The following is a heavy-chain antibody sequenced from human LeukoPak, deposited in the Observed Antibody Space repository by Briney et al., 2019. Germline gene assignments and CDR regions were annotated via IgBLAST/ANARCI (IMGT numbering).Heavy chain of an antibody. J-gene: IGHJ4*02. V-gene: IGHV1-2*02. CDR2: INPNSGGT. Sequence: ASVKVSCKASGYTFTSYPMNWVRQAPGQGLEWMGWINPNSGGTNYAQKFQGRVTMTRDTSISTAYMELSRLRSDDTAVYYCARGLRGSPAFDYWGQGTLVTVSS. D-gene: IGHD2-2*01. CDR1: GYTFTSYP. CDR3: ARGLRGSPAFDY.